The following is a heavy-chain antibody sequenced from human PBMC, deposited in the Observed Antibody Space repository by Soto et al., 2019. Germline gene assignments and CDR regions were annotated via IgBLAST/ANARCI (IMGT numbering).Heavy chain of an antibody. CDR1: GFTFSSYA. CDR2: ISGSGGST. Sequence: EVQLLESGGGLVQPGGSLRLSCAASGFTFSSYAMSWVRQAPGKGLEWVSAISGSGGSTYYADSVKGRFTISRDNSKNTLYLQMTSLRAEDTAVYYCAKRQRGYCSSTSCYGVSDYWGQGPLVTVSS. D-gene: IGHD2-2*01. J-gene: IGHJ4*02. CDR3: AKRQRGYCSSTSCYGVSDY. V-gene: IGHV3-23*01.